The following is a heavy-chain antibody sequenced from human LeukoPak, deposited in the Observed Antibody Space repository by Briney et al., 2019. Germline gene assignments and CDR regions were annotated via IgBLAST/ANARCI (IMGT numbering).Heavy chain of an antibody. CDR1: GFTFSSYS. J-gene: IGHJ2*01. D-gene: IGHD3-10*01. CDR2: ISSSSYI. CDR3: AKQDYYGSGSYGRESVYWYFDL. Sequence: GGSLRLSCAASGFTFSSYSMNWVRQAPGKGLEWVSSISSSSYIYYADSVKGRFTISRDNAKNSLYLQMNSLRAEDTAVYYCAKQDYYGSGSYGRESVYWYFDLWGRGTLVTVSS. V-gene: IGHV3-21*04.